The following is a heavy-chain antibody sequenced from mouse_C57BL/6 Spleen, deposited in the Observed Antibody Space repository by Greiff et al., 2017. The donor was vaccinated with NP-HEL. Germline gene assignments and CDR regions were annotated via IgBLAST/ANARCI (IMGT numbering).Heavy chain of an antibody. CDR2: IYPGDGDT. Sequence: QVQLKQSGPELVKPGASVKISCKASGYAFSSSWMNWVKQRPGKGLEWIGRIYPGDGDTNYNGKFKGKATLTADKSSSTAYMQLSSLTSEDSAVYFCARASYDYDPWFAYWGQGTLVTVSA. J-gene: IGHJ3*01. D-gene: IGHD2-4*01. V-gene: IGHV1-82*01. CDR3: ARASYDYDPWFAY. CDR1: GYAFSSSW.